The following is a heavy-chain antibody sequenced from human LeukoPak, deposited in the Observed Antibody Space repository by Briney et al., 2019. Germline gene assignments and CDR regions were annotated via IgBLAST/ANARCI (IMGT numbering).Heavy chain of an antibody. D-gene: IGHD3-10*01. J-gene: IGHJ4*02. Sequence: SETLSLTCTVSGGSISSGGYYWSWIRQHPGKGLEWIGYIYYSGSTYYNPSLKSRVTISVDTSKSQFSLKLSSVTAADTAVYHCARRGLSAQYYGSGSYGAPNDYWGQGTLVTVSS. CDR1: GGSISSGGYY. CDR2: IYYSGST. CDR3: ARRGLSAQYYGSGSYGAPNDY. V-gene: IGHV4-31*03.